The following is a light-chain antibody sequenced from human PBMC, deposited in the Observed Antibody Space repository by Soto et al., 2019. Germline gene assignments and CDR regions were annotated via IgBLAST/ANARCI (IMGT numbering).Light chain of an antibody. CDR2: VAS. Sequence: ESVLTQSPGTLSLSPGERATLSCRASQSVSSSFLAWYQLKPGQAPRLLIYVASSRATGIPDRFSGSGSGTDFTLTISRLEPEDFAVYYCQQYDSSPWTFGQGTKVEIK. V-gene: IGKV3-20*01. CDR3: QQYDSSPWT. J-gene: IGKJ1*01. CDR1: QSVSSSF.